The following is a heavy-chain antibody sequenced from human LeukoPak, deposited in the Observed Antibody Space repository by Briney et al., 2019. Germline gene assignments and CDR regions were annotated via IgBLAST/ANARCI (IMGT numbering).Heavy chain of an antibody. D-gene: IGHD2-2*01. J-gene: IGHJ4*02. CDR3: AGDDCSSSSCYLFH. CDR1: GGSISSTPHY. Sequence: TXSGGSISSTPHYWGWVRQPAGTGLEWMGRISSAGHTNYSPFLKGRVLLSVDTSRNQFSLKLTSVTAADTAVYYCAGDDCSSSSCYLFHWGQGTLVTVSS. CDR2: ISSAGHT. V-gene: IGHV4-61*02.